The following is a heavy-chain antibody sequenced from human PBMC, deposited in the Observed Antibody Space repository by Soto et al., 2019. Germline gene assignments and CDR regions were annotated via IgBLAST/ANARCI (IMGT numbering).Heavy chain of an antibody. CDR3: ARGQMNPIPLILGGIDY. J-gene: IGHJ4*02. Sequence: VASVKVSCKASGYTFTSYAMHWVRPAPGQRLEWMGWINAGNGNRKYSQKFQGRVTITRDTSASTAYMELSSLRSEDTAVYYCARGQMNPIPLILGGIDYWGQGPLVTVSS. CDR1: GYTFTSYA. CDR2: INAGNGNR. V-gene: IGHV1-3*01. D-gene: IGHD3-22*01.